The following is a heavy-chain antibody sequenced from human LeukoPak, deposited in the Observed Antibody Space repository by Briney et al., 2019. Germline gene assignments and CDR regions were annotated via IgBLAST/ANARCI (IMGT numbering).Heavy chain of an antibody. CDR3: AAFDTGKIREPAY. J-gene: IGHJ4*02. Sequence: PGGSLRLSCAASGFIFGTYCMSWVRQAPGKGLEWVAGINGDGNDEYYADSVRGRFTISRDNAKNSLYLQMNSLRADDTAVYFCAAFDTGKIREPAYWGEGTLVTVSS. V-gene: IGHV3-7*01. D-gene: IGHD1-26*01. CDR2: INGDGNDE. CDR1: GFIFGTYC.